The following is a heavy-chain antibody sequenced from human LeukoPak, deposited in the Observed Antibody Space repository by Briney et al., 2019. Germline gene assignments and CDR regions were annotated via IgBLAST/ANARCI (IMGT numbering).Heavy chain of an antibody. D-gene: IGHD3-22*01. CDR3: AKERLSSGCFDY. CDR1: GFTFSSYA. CDR2: ISYDGSNK. J-gene: IGHJ4*02. V-gene: IGHV3-30-3*01. Sequence: GGSLRLSCAASGFTFSSYAMHWVRQAPGKGLEWVAVISYDGSNKYYADSVKGRFTISRDNSKNTLYLQMNSLRAEDTAVYYCAKERLSSGCFDYWGQGTLVTVSS.